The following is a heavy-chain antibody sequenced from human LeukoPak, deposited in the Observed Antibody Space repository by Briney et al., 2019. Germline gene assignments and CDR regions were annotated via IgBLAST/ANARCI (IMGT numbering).Heavy chain of an antibody. Sequence: PGRSLRLSCAASGFTFSSYGMHWVRQAPGKGLEWVAFIRYDGSNKYYADSVKGRFTISRDNSKNTLYLQMNSLRAEDTAVYYCAKDLGHYYGSGGFDYWGQGTLVTVSS. D-gene: IGHD3-10*01. CDR1: GFTFSSYG. J-gene: IGHJ4*02. V-gene: IGHV3-30*02. CDR2: IRYDGSNK. CDR3: AKDLGHYYGSGGFDY.